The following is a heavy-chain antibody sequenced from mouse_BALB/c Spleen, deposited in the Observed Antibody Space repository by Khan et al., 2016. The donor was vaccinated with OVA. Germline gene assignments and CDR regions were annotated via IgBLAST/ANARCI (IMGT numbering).Heavy chain of an antibody. CDR2: IWSGGTT. Sequence: QVQLQQPGPGLVQPSQNLSITCTVSGFSLITYGVHWVRQSPGKGLEWLGVIWSGGTTDYNEAFISRLSISKDNSKSKVFFRMNSLQSDDTAIYYCARNSYRYDFTYWGRGTLVTVSS. CDR3: ARNSYRYDFTY. CDR1: GFSLITYG. D-gene: IGHD2-12*01. V-gene: IGHV2-4-1*01. J-gene: IGHJ3*01.